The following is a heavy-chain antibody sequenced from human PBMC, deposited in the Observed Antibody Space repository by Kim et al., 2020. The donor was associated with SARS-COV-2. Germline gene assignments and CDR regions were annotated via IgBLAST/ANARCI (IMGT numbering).Heavy chain of an antibody. V-gene: IGHV7-4-1*02. D-gene: IGHD3-10*01. J-gene: IGHJ4*02. CDR3: ARDPYYYGSGSYYIWVD. CDR1: GYTFTSYA. CDR2: INTNTGNP. Sequence: ASVKVSCKASGYTFTSYAMNWVRQAPGQGLEWMGWINTNTGNPTYAQGFTGRFVFSLDTSVSTAYLQISSLKAEDTAVYYCARDPYYYGSGSYYIWVDWGQGTLVTVSS.